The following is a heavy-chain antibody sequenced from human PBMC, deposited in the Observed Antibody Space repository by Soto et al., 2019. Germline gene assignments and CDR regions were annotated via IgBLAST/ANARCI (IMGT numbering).Heavy chain of an antibody. J-gene: IGHJ5*02. CDR3: ARALDTAMASKDNWLDP. V-gene: IGHV3-30-3*01. CDR2: ISYDENNR. D-gene: IGHD5-18*01. Sequence: QVQLVESGGGVVQPGRSLRLSCAASGFTFRSYAMHWVRQAPGKGLEWVAAISYDENNRYYTDSVKGRFTISRDNSKNTLYLQVNSLRAEDTAVYYCARALDTAMASKDNWLDPWGQGTLVTVSS. CDR1: GFTFRSYA.